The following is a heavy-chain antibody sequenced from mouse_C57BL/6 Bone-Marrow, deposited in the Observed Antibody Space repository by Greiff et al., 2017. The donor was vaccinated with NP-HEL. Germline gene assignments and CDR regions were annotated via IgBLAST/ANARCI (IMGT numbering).Heavy chain of an antibody. J-gene: IGHJ3*01. CDR3: ARRGYGSSYGDWFAY. CDR1: GYTFTDYN. D-gene: IGHD1-1*01. V-gene: IGHV1-18*01. CDR2: INPNNGGT. Sequence: VQLQQSGPELVKPGASVKIPCKASGYTFTDYNMDWVKQSHGKSLEWIGDINPNNGGTIYNQKFKGKATLTVDKSSSTAYMELRSLTSEDTAVYYGARRGYGSSYGDWFAYWGQGTLVTVSA.